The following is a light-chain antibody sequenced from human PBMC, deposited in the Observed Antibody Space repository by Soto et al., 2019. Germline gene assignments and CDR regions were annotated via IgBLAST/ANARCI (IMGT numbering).Light chain of an antibody. CDR3: QSYDTSLSGSV. CDR1: SSNIGAGYG. J-gene: IGLJ3*02. Sequence: QSVVTQPPSVSGAPGQRVTISCTGSSSNIGAGYGVHWYQQLPGTAPKLLIYSNSNRPSGVPDRFSGSKSGTSASLAITGLQAEDEADYYCQSYDTSLSGSVFGGGTKVTVL. CDR2: SNS. V-gene: IGLV1-40*01.